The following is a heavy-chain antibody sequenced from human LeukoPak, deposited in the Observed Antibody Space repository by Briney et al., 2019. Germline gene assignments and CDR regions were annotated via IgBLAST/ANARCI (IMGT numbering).Heavy chain of an antibody. V-gene: IGHV1-2*04. Sequence: ASVKVSCKASGYTFTGYYMHWVRQAPGQGLEWMGWINPNSSGTNYAQKFQGWVTMTRDTSISTAYMELSRLRSDDTAVYFCARAGRGTYYYDSSGYYVPNWFDPWGQGTLVTVSS. CDR1: GYTFTGYY. D-gene: IGHD3-22*01. CDR2: INPNSSGT. J-gene: IGHJ5*02. CDR3: ARAGRGTYYYDSSGYYVPNWFDP.